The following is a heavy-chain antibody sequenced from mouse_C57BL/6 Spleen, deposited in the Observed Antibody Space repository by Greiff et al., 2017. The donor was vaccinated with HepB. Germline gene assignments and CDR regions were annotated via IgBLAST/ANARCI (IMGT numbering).Heavy chain of an antibody. CDR3: ARPRGDYGSSWDYFDY. Sequence: VQLQQPGAELVKPGASVKLSCKASGYTFTSYWMQWVKQRPGQGLEWIGEIDPSDSYTNYNQKFKGKATLTVDTSSSTAYMQLSSLTSEDSAVYYCARPRGDYGSSWDYFDYWGQGTTLTVSS. CDR1: GYTFTSYW. CDR2: IDPSDSYT. V-gene: IGHV1-50*01. J-gene: IGHJ2*01. D-gene: IGHD1-1*01.